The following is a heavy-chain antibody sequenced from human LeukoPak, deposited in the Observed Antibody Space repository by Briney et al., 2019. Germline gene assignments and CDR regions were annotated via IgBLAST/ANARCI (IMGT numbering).Heavy chain of an antibody. D-gene: IGHD3-16*01. V-gene: IGHV3-7*01. CDR3: ARGQAGGDFDY. CDR1: GFTFSSYW. J-gene: IGHJ4*02. Sequence: GGSLRLSCAASGFTFSSYWMSWVRQAPGTGLEWVANIKQDGSEKNYVGSVKGRFTISRDNAKSSLYLQMNSLRAEDTAVYYCARGQAGGDFDYWGQGTLVTVSS. CDR2: IKQDGSEK.